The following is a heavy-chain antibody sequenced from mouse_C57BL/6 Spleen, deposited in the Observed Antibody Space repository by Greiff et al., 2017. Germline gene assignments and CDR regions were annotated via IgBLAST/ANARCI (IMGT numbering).Heavy chain of an antibody. Sequence: QVQLQQSGPELVKPGASVKISCKASGYAFSSSWMNWVKQRPGKGLEWIGRIYPGDGDTNYNGKFKGKATLTADKSSSTAYMQLSSLTSEDSAVYFCARPLYCNGDYFDYWGQGTTLTVSS. V-gene: IGHV1-82*01. CDR2: IYPGDGDT. J-gene: IGHJ2*01. CDR3: ARPLYCNGDYFDY. CDR1: GYAFSSSW. D-gene: IGHD2-1*01.